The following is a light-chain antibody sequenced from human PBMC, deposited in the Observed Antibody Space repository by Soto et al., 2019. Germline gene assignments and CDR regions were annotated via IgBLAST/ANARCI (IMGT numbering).Light chain of an antibody. CDR3: QQRTDWPMA. CDR2: DAS. J-gene: IGKJ5*01. CDR1: QSVSSY. Sequence: EIVLTQSPATLSLSPGERATLSCRVSQSVSSYLAWYQQRPGQAPRLLIYDASNRATGIPARFRDSGSGTDFTLTISSLEDEDFAVYYCQQRTDWPMAFGTGTRLEIK. V-gene: IGKV3-11*01.